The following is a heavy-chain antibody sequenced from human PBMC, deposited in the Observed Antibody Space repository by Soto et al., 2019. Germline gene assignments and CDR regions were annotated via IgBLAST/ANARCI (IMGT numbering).Heavy chain of an antibody. CDR1: GFTFSNYA. V-gene: IGHV3-33*06. J-gene: IGHJ4*02. CDR2: IWYDGSNK. D-gene: IGHD6-13*01. CDR3: ANVHPRVAANY. Sequence: GGSLRLSCSASGFTFSNYAMHWVRQAPGKGLEWVTVIWYDGSNKYYADSVKGRFTISRDNSKNTLYLQMNSLTAEDTAVYYCANVHPRVAANYWGQGTLVTVSS.